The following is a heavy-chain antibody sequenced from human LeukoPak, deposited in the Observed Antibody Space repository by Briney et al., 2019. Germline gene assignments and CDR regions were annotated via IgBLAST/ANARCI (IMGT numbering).Heavy chain of an antibody. CDR3: ATGGAPGGRFEY. Sequence: GGSLRLSCAASGFTFSSYEMNWVRQAPGKGLEWVSFISSSGTTINQPDSVKGRFTISRDNAKNSVHLQMDNLRVEDTAVYYCATGGAPGGRFEYWGQGALVTVSS. V-gene: IGHV3-48*03. D-gene: IGHD3-16*01. CDR1: GFTFSSYE. CDR2: ISSSGTTI. J-gene: IGHJ4*02.